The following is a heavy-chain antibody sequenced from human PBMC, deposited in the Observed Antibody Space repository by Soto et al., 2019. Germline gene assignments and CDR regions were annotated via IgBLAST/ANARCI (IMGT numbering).Heavy chain of an antibody. V-gene: IGHV4-4*02. D-gene: IGHD2-21*01. CDR1: GGSISSGDW. CDR2: IYYSGST. Sequence: QVQLQESGPGLVKPSGTLSLTCAVSGGSISSGDWCWSWVRQSPGKGLEWIGEIYYSGSTTYNPSLKSRVTISADKSANQFSLRLSSVTAAHTAVYYCARRGCASIFASLDYWGQGTLVTVSS. J-gene: IGHJ4*02. CDR3: ARRGCASIFASLDY.